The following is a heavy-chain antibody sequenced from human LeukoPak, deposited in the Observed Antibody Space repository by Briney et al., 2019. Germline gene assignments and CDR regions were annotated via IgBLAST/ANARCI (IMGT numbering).Heavy chain of an antibody. Sequence: GGSLRLSCAASGFTFSSYGMHWVRQAPGKGLEWVAVILYDGSNKYYADSVKGRFTISRDNSKNTLYLQMNSLRAEDTAVYYCAKGARSGSYFLHLDYWGQGTLVTVSS. CDR1: GFTFSSYG. CDR2: ILYDGSNK. V-gene: IGHV3-30*18. D-gene: IGHD3-10*01. J-gene: IGHJ4*02. CDR3: AKGARSGSYFLHLDY.